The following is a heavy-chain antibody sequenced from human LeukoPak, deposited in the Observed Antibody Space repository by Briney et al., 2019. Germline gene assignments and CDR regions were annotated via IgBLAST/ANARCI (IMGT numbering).Heavy chain of an antibody. CDR1: GGSISSSSYY. V-gene: IGHV4-39*07. Sequence: SETLSLTCTVSGGSISSSSYYWGWIRQPPGKGLEWIGSIYYSGSTYYNPSLKSRVTISVDTSKNQFSLKLSSVTAADTAVYYCARDGYFDWFRQTMINWFDPWGQGTLVTVSS. CDR2: IYYSGST. CDR3: ARDGYFDWFRQTMINWFDP. D-gene: IGHD3-9*01. J-gene: IGHJ5*02.